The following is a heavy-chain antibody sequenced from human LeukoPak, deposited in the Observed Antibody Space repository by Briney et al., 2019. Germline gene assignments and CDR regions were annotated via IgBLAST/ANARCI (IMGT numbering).Heavy chain of an antibody. J-gene: IGHJ4*02. CDR1: GITFSSYG. Sequence: PGGSLRLSCAASGITFSSYGMSWVRQAPGKGLEWVSGISGSGSSTYYADSVKGRFTISRDNSKNTLYPQMNSLRADDTALYYCAKDYITMVRGVIPALDYWGQGTLVTVSS. CDR2: ISGSGSST. V-gene: IGHV3-23*01. CDR3: AKDYITMVRGVIPALDY. D-gene: IGHD3-10*01.